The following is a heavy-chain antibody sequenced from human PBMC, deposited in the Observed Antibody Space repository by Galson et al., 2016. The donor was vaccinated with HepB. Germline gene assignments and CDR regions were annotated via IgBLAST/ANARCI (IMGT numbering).Heavy chain of an antibody. CDR2: IYYTGST. V-gene: IGHV4-59*01. D-gene: IGHD3-16*01. CDR1: GGSISSYY. Sequence: SETLSLTCTVSGGSISSYYGSWIRQPPGKGLEWIGYIYYTGSTNYNPSLRSRVTMSVDTSKNQFSLKLSSVTAADTAVYYCARLGGLYDYWGQGTLVTVSS. J-gene: IGHJ4*02. CDR3: ARLGGLYDY.